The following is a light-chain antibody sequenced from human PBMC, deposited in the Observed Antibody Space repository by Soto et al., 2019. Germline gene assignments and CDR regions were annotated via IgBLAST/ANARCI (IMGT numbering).Light chain of an antibody. CDR1: ENIVTH. CDR3: KQNYRTPLT. CDR2: GAY. Sequence: DIQMTQSPNSLSASLRDRVTITCRASENIVTHLNWYQQRPGKAPKVLIYGAYNLQLGVQSRFSGSGSGTDFILTIRSLQPEDFASYYCKQNYRTPLTFGAGTKVDI. J-gene: IGKJ4*01. V-gene: IGKV1-39*01.